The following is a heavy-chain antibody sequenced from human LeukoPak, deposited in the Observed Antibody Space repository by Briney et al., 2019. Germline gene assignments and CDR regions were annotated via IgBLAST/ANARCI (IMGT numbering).Heavy chain of an antibody. CDR1: GFTFSSYA. J-gene: IGHJ4*02. Sequence: GGSLRLSCAASGFTFSSYAMSWVRQAPGKGLEWVGRIKSKSDGGTTDYAAPVKGRFTISRDDSKNTLFLQMNSLKTEDTAVYYCTSTLGYWGQGTLVTVSS. V-gene: IGHV3-15*01. CDR3: TSTLGY. D-gene: IGHD3-16*01. CDR2: IKSKSDGGTT.